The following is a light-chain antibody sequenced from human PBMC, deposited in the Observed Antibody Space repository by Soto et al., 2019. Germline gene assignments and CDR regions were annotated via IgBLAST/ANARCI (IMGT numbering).Light chain of an antibody. CDR2: TGS. J-gene: IGKJ1*01. Sequence: IHMTQSPSSVSASVGDRVTITCRASQAIDSWLAWYQQKPGEAPKLLIFTGSLLHSGVPPRFSGSGSGTDFTLTISSLQPEDFATYYCQQTLSFPPTFGQGTKV. CDR1: QAIDSW. V-gene: IGKV1-12*01. CDR3: QQTLSFPPT.